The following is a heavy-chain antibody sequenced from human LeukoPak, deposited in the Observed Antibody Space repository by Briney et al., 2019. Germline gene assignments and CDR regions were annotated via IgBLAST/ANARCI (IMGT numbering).Heavy chain of an antibody. CDR3: ARQGIGHDSSPYYAYYFDN. D-gene: IGHD3-22*01. J-gene: IGHJ4*02. CDR2: INPSGGST. V-gene: IGHV1-46*01. CDR1: GYTFTSYY. Sequence: ASVKVSCKASGYTFTSYYMHWVRQAPGQGLEWMGIINPSGGSTSYAQKFQGRVTMTRDMSTSTVYMELSSLRSEDTAMYYCARQGIGHDSSPYYAYYFDNWGQGTLVTVSS.